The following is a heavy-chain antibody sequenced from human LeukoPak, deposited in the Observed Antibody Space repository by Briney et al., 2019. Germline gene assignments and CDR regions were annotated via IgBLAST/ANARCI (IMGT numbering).Heavy chain of an antibody. D-gene: IGHD6-19*01. Sequence: ASVKVSCKASGYTFTGYYIHWVRQAPGQGLEWMGWISPNSGGTDYAQKFQGRVTMTRDTSISTAYMDLSRLRSDDTAVYYCARDPSSGWYDYWGQGTLVTVSS. CDR2: ISPNSGGT. CDR1: GYTFTGYY. V-gene: IGHV1-2*02. J-gene: IGHJ4*02. CDR3: ARDPSSGWYDY.